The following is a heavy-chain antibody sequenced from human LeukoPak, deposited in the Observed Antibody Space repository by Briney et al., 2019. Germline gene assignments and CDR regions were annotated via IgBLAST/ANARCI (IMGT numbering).Heavy chain of an antibody. J-gene: IGHJ4*02. CDR2: ISGYNGNS. V-gene: IGHV1-18*04. Sequence: ASVKVSCKASGYIFSSYGITWVRQAPGQGLEWMGWISGYNGNSNYAQRLQGRVTMTTDTSTSTAYVELRSLRSDDTALYYCARALPFTASGTPFDYWGQGTLVTVSS. D-gene: IGHD6-13*01. CDR1: GYIFSSYG. CDR3: ARALPFTASGTPFDY.